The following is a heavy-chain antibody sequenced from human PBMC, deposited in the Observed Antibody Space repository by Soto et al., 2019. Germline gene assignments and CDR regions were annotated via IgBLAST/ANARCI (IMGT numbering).Heavy chain of an antibody. Sequence: GASVKVSCKASGYTFTGYYMHWVRQAPGQGLEWMGWINPNSGGTNYAQKFQGRVTMTRDTSISTAYMELSRLGSDDTAVYYCAARSWDYYYYGMDVWGQGTTVTVSS. CDR1: GYTFTGYY. J-gene: IGHJ6*02. CDR2: INPNSGGT. V-gene: IGHV1-2*02. CDR3: AARSWDYYYYGMDV. D-gene: IGHD3-16*01.